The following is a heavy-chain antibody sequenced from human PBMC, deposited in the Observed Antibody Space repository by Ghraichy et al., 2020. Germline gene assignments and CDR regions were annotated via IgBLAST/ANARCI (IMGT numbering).Heavy chain of an antibody. Sequence: GRSLRLSCVGSGFTFSSFVMSWVRQTPGKRLEWVSAISVSGIETFYADSVKGRFTISRDNSRNTVYLEMNSLRVEDTAIYYCAKKMSSGSYPHWGQGTLVTVSS. D-gene: IGHD3-10*01. CDR2: ISVSGIET. CDR3: AKKMSSGSYPH. J-gene: IGHJ4*02. V-gene: IGHV3-23*01. CDR1: GFTFSSFV.